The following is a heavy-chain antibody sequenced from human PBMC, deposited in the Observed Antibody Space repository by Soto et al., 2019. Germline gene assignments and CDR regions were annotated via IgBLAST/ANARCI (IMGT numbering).Heavy chain of an antibody. J-gene: IGHJ4*02. V-gene: IGHV3-30*18. CDR1: EFTFSNFA. CDR3: AKDSGRRSADYYFDY. D-gene: IGHD3-10*01. Sequence: QVQLVESGGGVVQPGRSLRLSCAASEFTFSNFAMHWVRQAPGKGLEWVAVISYDGDDKKFADSVKGRFTISRDNSKNTLFMQMNSLRPEDTAVYFCAKDSGRRSADYYFDYWGRGPLVTVSS. CDR2: ISYDGDDK.